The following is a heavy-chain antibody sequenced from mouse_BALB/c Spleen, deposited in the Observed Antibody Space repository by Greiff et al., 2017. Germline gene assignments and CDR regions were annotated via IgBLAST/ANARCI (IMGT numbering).Heavy chain of an antibody. J-gene: IGHJ2*01. CDR3: ARWTSDYFDY. V-gene: IGHV1-20*02. CDR2: INPYNGDT. CDR1: GYSFTGYF. Sequence: EVKLVESGPELVKPGASVKISCKASGYSFTGYFMNWVMQSHGKSLEWIGRINPYNGDTFYNQKFKGKATLTVDKSSSTAHMELRSLASEDSAVYYCARWTSDYFDYWGQGTTLTVSS.